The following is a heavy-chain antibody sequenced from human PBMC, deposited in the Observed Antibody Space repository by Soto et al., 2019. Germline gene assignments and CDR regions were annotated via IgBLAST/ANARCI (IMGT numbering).Heavy chain of an antibody. CDR1: GGSITSGGYS. CDR3: ARAFKAYSSSPAIDY. CDR2: IYHSGST. J-gene: IGHJ4*02. Sequence: QLQLQESGSGLVKPSQTLSLTCAVSGGSITSGGYSWSWIRQPPGKGLEWIGYIYHSGSTYYNPSRKSRVTISVDRSQNQFSLELTSVTAADTAVYYCARAFKAYSSSPAIDYWGQGTLASVSP. V-gene: IGHV4-30-2*01. D-gene: IGHD6-6*01.